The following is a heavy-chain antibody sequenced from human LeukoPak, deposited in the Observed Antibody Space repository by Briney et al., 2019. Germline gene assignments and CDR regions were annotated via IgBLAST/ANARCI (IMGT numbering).Heavy chain of an antibody. V-gene: IGHV4-34*01. D-gene: IGHD3-22*01. CDR1: GGSFSGYY. J-gene: IGHJ5*02. CDR3: ARGIRYYYDSSGYNWFDP. Sequence: SETLSLTCAVYGGSFSGYYWSWIRQPPGKGLEWIGEINHSGSTNYNPSLKSRVTISVDTSKNQFSLKLSSVTAADTAVYYCARGIRYYYDSSGYNWFDPWGQGTLVTVSS. CDR2: INHSGST.